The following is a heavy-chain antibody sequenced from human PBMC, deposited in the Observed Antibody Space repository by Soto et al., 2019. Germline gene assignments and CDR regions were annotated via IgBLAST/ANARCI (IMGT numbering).Heavy chain of an antibody. CDR1: GFTFSNAW. CDR2: IKSKTDGGTT. J-gene: IGHJ3*01. Sequence: LRLSCAASGFTFSNAWMSWVRQAPGKGLEWVGRIKSKTDGGTTDYAAPVKGRFTISRDDSKNTLYLQMNSLKTEDTAVYYCTTEAGDYGDHYAFDFSGQGTIVTVSS. D-gene: IGHD4-17*01. CDR3: TTEAGDYGDHYAFDF. V-gene: IGHV3-15*01.